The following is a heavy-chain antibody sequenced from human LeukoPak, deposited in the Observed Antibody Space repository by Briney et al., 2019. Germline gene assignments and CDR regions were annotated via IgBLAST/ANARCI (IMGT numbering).Heavy chain of an antibody. CDR2: ISSSSSYI. CDR1: GFTLSSYS. D-gene: IGHD6-13*01. J-gene: IGHJ4*02. Sequence: GGSLRLSCAASGFTLSSYSMNWVRQAPGKGLEWVSSISSSSSYIYYADSVKGRFTISRDNAKNSLYLQMNSLRAEDTAVYYCARVSDWGIAAAGNFDYWGQGTLVTVSS. CDR3: ARVSDWGIAAAGNFDY. V-gene: IGHV3-21*01.